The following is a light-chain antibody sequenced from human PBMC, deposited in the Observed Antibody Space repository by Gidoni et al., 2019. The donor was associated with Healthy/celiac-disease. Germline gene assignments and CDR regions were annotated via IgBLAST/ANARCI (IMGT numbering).Light chain of an antibody. CDR3: QQYNSYSTWT. CDR1: QSISSW. V-gene: IGKV1-5*01. Sequence: DIQITQSPSTLSASVGDRVTIPCRASQSISSWLAWYQQKPGEAPKLLIYDASSLESGVPSRFSGSGSGTEFTLTISSLQPDDFATYYCQQYNSYSTWTFGQGTKVEIK. J-gene: IGKJ1*01. CDR2: DAS.